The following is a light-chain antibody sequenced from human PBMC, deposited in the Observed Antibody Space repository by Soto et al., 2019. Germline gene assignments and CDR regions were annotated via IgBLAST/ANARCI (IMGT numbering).Light chain of an antibody. J-gene: IGKJ1*01. Sequence: DIQMTQSPSSLSASVGDRVTITCQASQDISNYLNWYQQKLGKAPKLLIYDASNLETGVPSRFSGSGSGTDFTLTISNLQPEDFATYYCQQSYSTPRTFGQGTKVDNK. V-gene: IGKV1-39*01. CDR3: QQSYSTPRT. CDR1: QDISNY. CDR2: DAS.